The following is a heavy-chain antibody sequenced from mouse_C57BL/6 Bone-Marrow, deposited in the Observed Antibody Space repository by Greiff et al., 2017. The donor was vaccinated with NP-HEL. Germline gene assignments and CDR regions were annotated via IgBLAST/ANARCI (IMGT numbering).Heavy chain of an antibody. CDR3: ARYRSSLFDY. Sequence: EVQRVESGGGLVQPGGSLSLSCAASGFTFTDYYMSGVRQPPGKALEWLGFIRNKANGYTTEYSASVKGRFTISRDNSQSILYLQMNALRAEDSATYYCARYRSSLFDYWGQGTTLTVSS. CDR2: IRNKANGYTT. V-gene: IGHV7-3*01. D-gene: IGHD1-1*01. J-gene: IGHJ2*01. CDR1: GFTFTDYY.